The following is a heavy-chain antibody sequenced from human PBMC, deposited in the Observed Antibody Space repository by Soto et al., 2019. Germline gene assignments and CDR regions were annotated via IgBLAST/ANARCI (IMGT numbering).Heavy chain of an antibody. J-gene: IGHJ4*02. Sequence: QVELVESGGGLVKPGGSLRLSCAASGLSFSDYYMSWIRQAPGKGLEWIAYITSSSSTIYYADSVKGRFTISRNDAKNSLYLQLYSLRAEDTAVYYCATVFRSSNFSYWGQGTLVTVSS. CDR1: GLSFSDYY. CDR3: ATVFRSSNFSY. D-gene: IGHD3-10*02. V-gene: IGHV3-11*01. CDR2: ITSSSSTI.